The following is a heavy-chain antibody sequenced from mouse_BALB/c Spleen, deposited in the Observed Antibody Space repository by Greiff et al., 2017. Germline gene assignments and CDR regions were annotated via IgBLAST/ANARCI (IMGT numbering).Heavy chain of an antibody. D-gene: IGHD1-1*01. J-gene: IGHJ4*01. CDR3: ARDADYYGSSYGYGMDY. CDR1: GFSSTSYG. CDR2: IWAGGST. V-gene: IGHV2-9*02. Sequence: EQGVESAPGLVAPSQSLSITCTVSGFSSTSYGVHWVRQPPGKGLEWLGVIWAGGSTNYNSALMSRLSISKDNSKSQVFLKMNSLQTDDTAMYYCARDADYYGSSYGYGMDYWGQGTSVTVSA.